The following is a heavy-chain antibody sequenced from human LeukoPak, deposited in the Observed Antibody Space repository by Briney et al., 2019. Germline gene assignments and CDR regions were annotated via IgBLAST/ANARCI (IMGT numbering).Heavy chain of an antibody. V-gene: IGHV1-69*13. D-gene: IGHD4-17*01. CDR3: ARRSSSYGDYEYYFDY. J-gene: IGHJ4*02. Sequence: SVNVSCKASGGTFSIYAISWVRQAPGQGLEWMGGIIPIFGTANYAQKFQGRVTITADESTSTAYMELSSLRSEDTAVYYCARRSSSYGDYEYYFDYWGQGTLVTVSS. CDR1: GGTFSIYA. CDR2: IIPIFGTA.